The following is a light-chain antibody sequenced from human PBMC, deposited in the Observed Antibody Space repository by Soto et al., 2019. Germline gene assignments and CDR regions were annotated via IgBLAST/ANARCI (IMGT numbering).Light chain of an antibody. Sequence: DIQLTQSPSFLSASVGDRVTITCRASQGISSYLAWYQQKPGKAPKLLIYAASTLQSGVPSRFSVSGSGTEFTLTIRSLQPEDFETYYCQQLNSYPLTFGPGTKVYIK. J-gene: IGKJ3*01. CDR2: AAS. V-gene: IGKV1-9*01. CDR1: QGISSY. CDR3: QQLNSYPLT.